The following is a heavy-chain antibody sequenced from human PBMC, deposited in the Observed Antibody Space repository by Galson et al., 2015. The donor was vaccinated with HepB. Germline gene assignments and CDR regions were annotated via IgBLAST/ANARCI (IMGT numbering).Heavy chain of an antibody. Sequence: SVKVSCKASGGTFSSYAISWVRQAPGQGLEWMGGIIPIFGTANYAQKFQGRVTITADKSTSTAYMELSSLRSEVTAVYYCARGDYGGNPDAFDIWGQGTMVTVSS. CDR1: GGTFSSYA. V-gene: IGHV1-69*06. CDR3: ARGDYGGNPDAFDI. J-gene: IGHJ3*02. CDR2: IIPIFGTA. D-gene: IGHD4-23*01.